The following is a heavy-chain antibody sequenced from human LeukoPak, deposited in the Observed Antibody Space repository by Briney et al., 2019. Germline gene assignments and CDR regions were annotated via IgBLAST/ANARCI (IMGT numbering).Heavy chain of an antibody. Sequence: SETLSLTCTVSGGSISGYHWTWFRQPAGKGLEWIGRINTSGSTNYNPSLKSRVTMSVDTSKNQFSLNPSSVTAADTAVYYCARNTPKRGSYGYYFDYWGQGSLVTVSS. CDR1: GGSISGYH. CDR2: INTSGST. D-gene: IGHD1-26*01. J-gene: IGHJ4*02. CDR3: ARNTPKRGSYGYYFDY. V-gene: IGHV4-4*07.